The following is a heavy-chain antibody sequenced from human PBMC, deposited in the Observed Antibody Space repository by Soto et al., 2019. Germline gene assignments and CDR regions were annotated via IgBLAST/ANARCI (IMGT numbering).Heavy chain of an antibody. CDR3: AKLAAGYYDSSGYYPDY. CDR1: GFTFSSYA. D-gene: IGHD3-22*01. V-gene: IGHV3-23*01. CDR2: ISGSGGST. Sequence: TGGSLRLSCAASGFTFSSYAMSWVRQAPGKGLEWVSAISGSGGSTYYADSVKGRFTISRDNSKNTLYLQMNSLRAEDTAVYYCAKLAAGYYDSSGYYPDYWGQGTLVTVS. J-gene: IGHJ4*02.